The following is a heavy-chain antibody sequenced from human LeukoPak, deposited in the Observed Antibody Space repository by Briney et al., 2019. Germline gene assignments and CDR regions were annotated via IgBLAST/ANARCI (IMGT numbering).Heavy chain of an antibody. Sequence: PGGSLRLSCAASAFTFSSYSMNWVRQAPGKGLEWVSSISSSGSYIYYADSVKGRFTISRDNAKNSLYLQMNSLRAEDTAVYYCARVLSGRGSLYDYYYYMDVWGKGTTVTISS. D-gene: IGHD3-10*01. CDR3: ARVLSGRGSLYDYYYYMDV. V-gene: IGHV3-21*01. J-gene: IGHJ6*03. CDR2: ISSSGSYI. CDR1: AFTFSSYS.